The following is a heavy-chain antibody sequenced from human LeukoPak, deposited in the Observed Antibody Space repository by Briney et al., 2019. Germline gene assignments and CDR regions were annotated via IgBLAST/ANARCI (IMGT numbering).Heavy chain of an antibody. V-gene: IGHV4-59*08. D-gene: IGHD7-27*01. CDR3: ARRETGEYYFDY. CDR2: IYYSGST. CDR1: GGSISSYY. J-gene: IGHJ4*02. Sequence: SETLSLTCTVSGGSISSYYWSWIRQPPGKGLEWIGYIYYSGSTNYNPSLKSRVTISVDTSKNQFSLKLSSVTAADTAVYYCARRETGEYYFDYWGQGTLVTVSS.